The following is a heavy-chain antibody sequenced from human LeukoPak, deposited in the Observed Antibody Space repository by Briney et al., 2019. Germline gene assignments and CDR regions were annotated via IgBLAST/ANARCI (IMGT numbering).Heavy chain of an antibody. Sequence: SETLSLTCAVYGGSFSGYYWSWIRQPPGKGLEWIGEINHSGSTNYNPSLKSRVTISVDTSKNQFSLKLSSVTAADTAVYYCARIGSSWIHRFDYWGQGTLVTVSS. CDR3: ARIGSSWIHRFDY. CDR2: INHSGST. CDR1: GGSFSGYY. V-gene: IGHV4-34*01. D-gene: IGHD6-13*01. J-gene: IGHJ4*02.